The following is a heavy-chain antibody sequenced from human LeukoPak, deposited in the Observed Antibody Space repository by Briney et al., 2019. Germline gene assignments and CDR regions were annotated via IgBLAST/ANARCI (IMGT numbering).Heavy chain of an antibody. CDR1: GYIFNTYG. V-gene: IGHV1-18*01. CDR3: ARDNSVRDEAWWFNP. CDR2: ISEENHHT. Sequence: ASVKVSCKASGYIFNTYGIIWVRQAPGQGLEWLGWISEENHHTNSAQRLQGRVTLTRDMSTSTDYLELSSLRSEDTAVYYCARDNSVRDEAWWFNPWGQGTLVTVSS. J-gene: IGHJ5*02. D-gene: IGHD5-24*01.